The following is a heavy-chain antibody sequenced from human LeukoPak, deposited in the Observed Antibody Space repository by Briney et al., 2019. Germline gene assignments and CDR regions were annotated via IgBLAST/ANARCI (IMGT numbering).Heavy chain of an antibody. V-gene: IGHV3-30*02. J-gene: IGHJ5*02. CDR1: GFTFSIYG. CDR3: ARVQARFDP. D-gene: IGHD6-6*01. Sequence: GGSLRLSCAASGFTFSIYGMHWVRQAPGKGLEWVAFILYDGSNKYFADSVKGRFTISRDNSKNTLYLQMNSLRAEDTAVYYCARVQARFDPWGQGTLVTVSS. CDR2: ILYDGSNK.